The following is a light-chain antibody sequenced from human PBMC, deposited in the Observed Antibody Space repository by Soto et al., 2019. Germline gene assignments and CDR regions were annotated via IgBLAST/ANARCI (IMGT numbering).Light chain of an antibody. CDR2: DAS. Sequence: GDRVTITCRASHNIERWMAWYQQKPGKAPSLLIFDASTLHSGVPSRFSGSGSGTDFTLTISSLEPEDFAVYYCQQCANWPPKWTFGQGTKGDIK. J-gene: IGKJ1*01. CDR3: QQCANWPPKWT. V-gene: IGKV1-5*01. CDR1: HNIERW.